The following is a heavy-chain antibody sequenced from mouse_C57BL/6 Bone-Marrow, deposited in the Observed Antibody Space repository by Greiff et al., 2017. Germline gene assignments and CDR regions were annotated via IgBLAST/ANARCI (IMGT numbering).Heavy chain of an antibody. D-gene: IGHD1-1*01. CDR2: IYPGDGDT. V-gene: IGHV1-82*01. CDR3: ARPIYYYGSTWFAY. CDR1: GYAFSSSW. J-gene: IGHJ3*01. Sequence: QVQLKESGPELVKPGASVKISCKASGYAFSSSWMNWVKQRPGKGLEWIGRIYPGDGDTNYNGKFKGNATLTADKSSSTAYMQLSSLTSEDSAVYFCARPIYYYGSTWFAYWGQGTLVTVSA.